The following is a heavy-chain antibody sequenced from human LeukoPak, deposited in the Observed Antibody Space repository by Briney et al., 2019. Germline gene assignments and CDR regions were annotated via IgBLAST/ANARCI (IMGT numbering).Heavy chain of an antibody. CDR1: GFTVGNNQ. J-gene: IGHJ4*02. V-gene: IGHV3-66*01. D-gene: IGHD6-25*01. CDR2: FYSGGTS. Sequence: GGSLRLSCAASGFTVGNNQMTWVRQASGKGVEWVSLFYSGGTSRYADSVKGRFTITRDNSKKTVYLQMNSLRAEDTAVYYCATGSPGIAAAAGARNYWGQGTLVTVSS. CDR3: ATGSPGIAAAAGARNY.